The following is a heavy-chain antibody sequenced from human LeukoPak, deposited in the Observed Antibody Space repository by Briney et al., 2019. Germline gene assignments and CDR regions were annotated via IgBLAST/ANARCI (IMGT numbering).Heavy chain of an antibody. Sequence: ASVKVSCKASGYTFTGYYMHWVRQAPGQGLEWMGWINTNTGNPTYAQGFTGRFVFSLDTSVSTAYLQISSLKAEDTAVYYCARDLWPYYYDSSGYYSAFDYWGQRTLVTVSS. CDR3: ARDLWPYYYDSSGYYSAFDY. D-gene: IGHD3-22*01. CDR2: INTNTGNP. J-gene: IGHJ4*02. V-gene: IGHV7-4-1*02. CDR1: GYTFTGYY.